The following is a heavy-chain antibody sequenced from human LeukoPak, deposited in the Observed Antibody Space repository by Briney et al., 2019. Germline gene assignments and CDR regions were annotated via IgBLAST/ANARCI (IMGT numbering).Heavy chain of an antibody. CDR1: GFTFSDYG. CDR3: ARDQWLRIARGGMDV. V-gene: IGHV3-30*02. Sequence: PGGSLRLSCAASGFTFSDYGMHWVRQAPGKGLVWVAFIRYDGSNKNYADSVKGRFTISRDNSKNTVDLQMSSLRAEDTALYYCARDQWLRIARGGMDVWGQGTTVTVSS. J-gene: IGHJ6*02. CDR2: IRYDGSNK. D-gene: IGHD5-12*01.